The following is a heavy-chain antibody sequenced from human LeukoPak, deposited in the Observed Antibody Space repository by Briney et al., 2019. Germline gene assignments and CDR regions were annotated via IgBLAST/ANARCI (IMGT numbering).Heavy chain of an antibody. J-gene: IGHJ3*02. D-gene: IGHD3-16*01. CDR2: ISGDGETT. Sequence: GGSPRLSSAPSGFTSCSYSIYWGRQTPGRGVEHVSAISGDGETTFYADSVKGRFTISRDNSKNTLYLQMGSLRTEDMAVYYCARVGDVTAFDIWGQGTMVTVSS. V-gene: IGHV3-64*02. CDR3: ARVGDVTAFDI. CDR1: GFTSCSYS.